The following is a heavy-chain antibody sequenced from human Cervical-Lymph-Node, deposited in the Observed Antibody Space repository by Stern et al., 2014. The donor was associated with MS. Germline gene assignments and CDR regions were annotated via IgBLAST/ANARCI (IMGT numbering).Heavy chain of an antibody. V-gene: IGHV1-69*01. CDR3: ARGASSAAWYKHAVDV. J-gene: IGHJ6*02. Sequence: VQLVESGAEVQKPGPSVKVSCKSSGDTSNTDAINWARQAPGQGLEWMGGIILVFGTPAEAQRSKSRVSIAADESTATDYMELSSLRSDDTAVYYCARGASSAAWYKHAVDVWGQGTTVTVSS. CDR1: GDTSNTDA. CDR2: IILVFGTP. D-gene: IGHD1-14*01.